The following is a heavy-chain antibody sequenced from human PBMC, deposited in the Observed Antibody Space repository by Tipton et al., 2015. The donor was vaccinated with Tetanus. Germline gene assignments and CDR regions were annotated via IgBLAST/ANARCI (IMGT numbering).Heavy chain of an antibody. CDR2: IYYSGDT. J-gene: IGHJ6*02. V-gene: IGHV4-31*02. CDR3: VTVNFPNYYLYGMDV. Sequence: LRLSCSVSGGSISSGGYFWNWIRQQPGKGPEWIGYIYYSGDTFYNPSLKSRVTISVDPSKNQFSPKLNSVTAADTAMYYCVTVNFPNYYLYGMDVWGQGTTVTVSS. D-gene: IGHD1-1*01. CDR1: GGSISSGGYF.